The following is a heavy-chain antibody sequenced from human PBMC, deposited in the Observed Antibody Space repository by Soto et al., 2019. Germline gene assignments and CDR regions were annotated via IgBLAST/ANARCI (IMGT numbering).Heavy chain of an antibody. CDR3: ARRLKKGNTILRGVDY. J-gene: IGHJ4*02. CDR2: IYYSGST. V-gene: IGHV4-39*01. CDR1: GGSISSSSYY. Sequence: SETLSLTCTVSGGSISSSSYYWGWIRQPPGKGLEWIGSIYYSGSTYYNPSLKSRVTISVDTSKNQFSLRLNSVTAADTAVYFCARRLKKGNTILRGVDYWGLGTLVTVSS. D-gene: IGHD3-10*01.